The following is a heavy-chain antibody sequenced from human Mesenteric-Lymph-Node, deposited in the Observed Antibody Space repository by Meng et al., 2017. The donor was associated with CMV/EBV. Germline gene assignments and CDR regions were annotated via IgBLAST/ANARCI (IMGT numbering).Heavy chain of an antibody. J-gene: IGHJ4*02. Sequence: QVQLVQSGAEVMKPGAALMVSCKAYGYTFSSYAMHWVRQAPGQRLEWMGWINIVEDKTKTSQNFQGRATLTRDTSAKTAYMELSSLRSDDTAVYYCARTNNWGFDYWGQGTLVTVSS. D-gene: IGHD3-16*01. CDR1: GYTFSSYA. CDR2: INIVEDKT. V-gene: IGHV1-3*04. CDR3: ARTNNWGFDY.